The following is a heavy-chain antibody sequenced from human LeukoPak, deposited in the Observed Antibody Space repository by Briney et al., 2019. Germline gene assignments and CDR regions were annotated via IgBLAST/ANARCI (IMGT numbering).Heavy chain of an antibody. Sequence: SVKASCKASGGTFSSYAISWVRQAPGQGLEWMGGIIPIFGTANYAQKFQGRVTITTDESTSTAYMELSSLRSEDTAVYYCASRRSSSWYEDYWGQGTLVTVSS. J-gene: IGHJ4*02. CDR3: ASRRSSSWYEDY. D-gene: IGHD6-13*01. CDR1: GGTFSSYA. CDR2: IIPIFGTA. V-gene: IGHV1-69*05.